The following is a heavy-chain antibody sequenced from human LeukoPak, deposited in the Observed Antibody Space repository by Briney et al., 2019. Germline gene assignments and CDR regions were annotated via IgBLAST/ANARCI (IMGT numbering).Heavy chain of an antibody. J-gene: IGHJ5*02. D-gene: IGHD6-19*01. V-gene: IGHV4-59*08. CDR3: ARRLAVAGDNWFDP. CDR2: IYYSGST. Sequence: SETLSLTCTVSGGSISSYYWSWIRQPPGKGLEWIGYIYYSGSTSYNPSLKSRVTISVDTSKNQFSLKLSSVTAADTAVYYCARRLAVAGDNWFDPWGQGTLVTVSS. CDR1: GGSISSYY.